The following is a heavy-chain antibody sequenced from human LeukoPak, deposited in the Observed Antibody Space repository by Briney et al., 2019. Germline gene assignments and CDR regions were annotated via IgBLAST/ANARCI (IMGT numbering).Heavy chain of an antibody. CDR3: ARSPFRTLLWFGELFSAVGPPYDYYYMDV. CDR1: GYTFTGYY. Sequence: GASVKVSCKASGYTFTGYYMHWVRQAPGQGLEWMGWINPNSGGTNYAQKLQGRVTMTTDTSTSTAYMELRSLRSDDTAVYYCARSPFRTLLWFGELFSAVGPPYDYYYMDVWGKGTTVTVSS. J-gene: IGHJ6*03. D-gene: IGHD3-10*01. V-gene: IGHV1-2*02. CDR2: INPNSGGT.